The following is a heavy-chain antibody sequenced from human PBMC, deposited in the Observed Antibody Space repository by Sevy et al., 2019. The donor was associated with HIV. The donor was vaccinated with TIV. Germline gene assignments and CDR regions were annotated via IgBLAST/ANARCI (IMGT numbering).Heavy chain of an antibody. D-gene: IGHD3-3*01. V-gene: IGHV4-59*01. J-gene: IGHJ6*03. Sequence: SETLSLTCTVSGGSISSYYWSWIRQPPGKGLEWIGYIYYSGSTNYNPSLKSRVTISLDTSKNKFSLKLSSVTAADTAVYYCAGVGTADDFWYYYYMDVWGKGTTVTVSS. CDR2: IYYSGST. CDR1: GGSISSYY. CDR3: AGVGTADDFWYYYYMDV.